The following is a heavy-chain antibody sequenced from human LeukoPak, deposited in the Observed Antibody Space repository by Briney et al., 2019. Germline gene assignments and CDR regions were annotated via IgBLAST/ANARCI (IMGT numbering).Heavy chain of an antibody. D-gene: IGHD5-24*01. V-gene: IGHV1-46*01. CDR1: GYTFTSNY. J-gene: IGHJ5*02. CDR3: ARDNSVRDGAWWFNP. CDR2: ISPSGGST. Sequence: ASVKVSCKAFGYTFTSNYMHWVRQAPGQGPEWMGVISPSGGSTTYAQKFQGRVTLTRDMSTSTDYLELSSLRSEDTAVYYCARDNSVRDGAWWFNPWGQGTLVTVSS.